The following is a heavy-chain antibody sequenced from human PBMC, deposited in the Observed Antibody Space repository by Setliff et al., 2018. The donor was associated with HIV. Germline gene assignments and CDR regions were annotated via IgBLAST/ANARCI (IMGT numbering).Heavy chain of an antibody. V-gene: IGHV1-45*01. D-gene: IGHD6-25*01. J-gene: IGHJ4*01. CDR2: INIDSGHT. CDR1: GYTFTDHY. Sequence: SVKVSCKASGYTFTDHYLHWVRQAPGQALEWMGWINIDSGHTNFAQKFQDRVTVTTDTSTNTTYMELRGLRSDDTATYYCARVPSGAAGLVRAGFYFWGQGTLVTVSS. CDR3: ARVPSGAAGLVRAGFYF.